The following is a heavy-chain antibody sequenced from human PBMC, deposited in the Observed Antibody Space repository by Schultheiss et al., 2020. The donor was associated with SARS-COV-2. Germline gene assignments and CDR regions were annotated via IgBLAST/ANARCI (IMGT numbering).Heavy chain of an antibody. J-gene: IGHJ6*03. CDR2: ISSSGSTI. D-gene: IGHD1-26*01. V-gene: IGHV3-48*03. Sequence: GGSLRLSCAASGFTFSSYEMNWVRQAPGKGLEWVSYISSSGSTIYYADSVKGRFTISRDNAKNSLYLQMNSLRAEDTAVYYCARASGSFNYYYMDVWGKGTTVTVSS. CDR1: GFTFSSYE. CDR3: ARASGSFNYYYMDV.